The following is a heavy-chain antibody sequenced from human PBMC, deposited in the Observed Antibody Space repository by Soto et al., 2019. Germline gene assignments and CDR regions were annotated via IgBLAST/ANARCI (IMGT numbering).Heavy chain of an antibody. CDR3: AKNRVAGTDFYSDY. J-gene: IGHJ4*02. V-gene: IGHV3-9*01. D-gene: IGHD6-19*01. Sequence: GGSLRLSCSASGFIFDGYAMHWVRQAPGKGLEWVAGIGWNSGSVGYAESVKGRITISRDDANKLLYLQMNSLRVEDTALYYCAKNRVAGTDFYSDYWGQGT. CDR2: IGWNSGSV. CDR1: GFIFDGYA.